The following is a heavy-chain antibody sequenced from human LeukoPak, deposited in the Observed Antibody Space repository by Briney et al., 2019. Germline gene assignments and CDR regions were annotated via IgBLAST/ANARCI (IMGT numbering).Heavy chain of an antibody. J-gene: IGHJ4*02. V-gene: IGHV3-74*01. CDR3: AKDLSSGSRRAY. CDR2: INSDGSST. CDR1: GFTFSSYW. D-gene: IGHD6-19*01. Sequence: GGSLRLSCAASGFTFSSYWMHWVRQAPGKGLVWVSRINSDGSSTSYADSVKGRFTISRDNSKNTLYLQMNSLRAEDTGVYYCAKDLSSGSRRAYWGQGTLVTVSS.